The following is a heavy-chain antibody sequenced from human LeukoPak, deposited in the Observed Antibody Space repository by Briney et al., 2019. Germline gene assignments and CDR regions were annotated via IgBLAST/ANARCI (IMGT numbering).Heavy chain of an antibody. D-gene: IGHD1-26*01. CDR2: MNPNSGNT. J-gene: IGHJ4*02. CDR3: ARGRFRWELEIRDFDY. V-gene: IGHV1-8*01. Sequence: ASVKVSCNASGYTFTSYDINWVRQATGQRLEWMGWMNPNSGNTGYAQKFQGRVTMTRDTSISTAYMELSSLRSEDTAVYYCARGRFRWELEIRDFDYWGQGTLVTVSS. CDR1: GYTFTSYD.